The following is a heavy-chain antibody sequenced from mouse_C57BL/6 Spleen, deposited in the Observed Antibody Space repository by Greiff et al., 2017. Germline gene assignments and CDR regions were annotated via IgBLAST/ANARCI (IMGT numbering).Heavy chain of an antibody. Sequence: EVQGVESGGGLVKPGGSLKLSCAASGFTFSDYGMHWVRQAPEKGLEWVAYISSGGSTIYYADTVKGRFTISRDNAKNTLFLQMTSLRSEDTAMYYCARLLSSYWGQGTLVTVSA. CDR3: ARLLSSY. J-gene: IGHJ3*01. CDR2: ISSGGSTI. D-gene: IGHD2-1*01. CDR1: GFTFSDYG. V-gene: IGHV5-17*01.